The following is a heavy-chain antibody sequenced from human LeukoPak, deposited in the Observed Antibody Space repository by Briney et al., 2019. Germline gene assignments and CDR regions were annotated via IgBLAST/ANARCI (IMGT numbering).Heavy chain of an antibody. D-gene: IGHD4-23*01. J-gene: IGHJ4*02. CDR2: INPNSGST. V-gene: IGHV1-2*02. Sequence: PAASLKLSCKASGYTFTGYYMHWVRQAPGQGLEWMGGINPNSGSTNYAQTFQGRVTMTRGTSISTAYMKLSSLRSDDTAVYYCARDESEWADYGGNPGDYWGQGTLVTVSS. CDR3: ARDESEWADYGGNPGDY. CDR1: GYTFTGYY.